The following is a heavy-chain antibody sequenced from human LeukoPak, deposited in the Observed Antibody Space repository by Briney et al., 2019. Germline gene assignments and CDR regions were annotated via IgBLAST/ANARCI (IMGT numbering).Heavy chain of an antibody. D-gene: IGHD3-3*01. V-gene: IGHV1-3*01. J-gene: IGHJ4*02. CDR1: GYTFTSYA. Sequence: ASVKVSCKASGYTFTSYAMHWVRQAPGQRLEWMGWINAGNGNTKYSQKFQGRVTITRDTPASTAYMELSSLRSEDTAVYYCASSGEDFWSGYKLDYWGQGTLVTVSS. CDR3: ASSGEDFWSGYKLDY. CDR2: INAGNGNT.